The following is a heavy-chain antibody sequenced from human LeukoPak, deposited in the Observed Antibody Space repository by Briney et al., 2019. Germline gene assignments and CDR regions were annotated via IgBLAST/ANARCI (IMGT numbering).Heavy chain of an antibody. Sequence: PSETLSLTCTVSGGSISSYYWSWIRQPPGKGLEWIGYIYYSGSTNYNPSLKSRVTISVDTAKNQFSLELSYVTAADTAVYYCARGGYSYGYDDDFDYWGQGTLVTVSS. V-gene: IGHV4-59*01. D-gene: IGHD5-18*01. CDR2: IYYSGST. CDR1: GGSISSYY. CDR3: ARGGYSYGYDDDFDY. J-gene: IGHJ4*02.